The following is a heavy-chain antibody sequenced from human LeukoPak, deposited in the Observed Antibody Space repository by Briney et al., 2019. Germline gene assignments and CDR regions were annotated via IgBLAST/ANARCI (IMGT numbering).Heavy chain of an antibody. D-gene: IGHD3-22*01. Sequence: SETLSLTCTVSGGSISSSSYYWGWIRQPPGKGLEWIGSIYYSGSTYYNPSLKSRVTISVDTSKNQFSLKLSSVTAADTAVYYCAKTTFTYYYDSSGYYFDYWGQGTLVSVSS. J-gene: IGHJ4*02. V-gene: IGHV4-39*01. CDR1: GGSISSSSYY. CDR3: AKTTFTYYYDSSGYYFDY. CDR2: IYYSGST.